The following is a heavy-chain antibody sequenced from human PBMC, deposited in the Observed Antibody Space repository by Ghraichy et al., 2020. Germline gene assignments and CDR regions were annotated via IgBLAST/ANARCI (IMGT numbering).Heavy chain of an antibody. Sequence: SETLSLTCAVSGGSISSGGYSWSWIRQPPGKGLEWIGYIYYSGSTYYNPSLKSRVTISVDTSKNQFSLKLSSVTAADTAVYYCARGSGYGGSWGQGTLVTVSS. CDR2: IYYSGST. CDR3: ARGSGYGGS. CDR1: GGSISSGGYS. J-gene: IGHJ5*02. D-gene: IGHD5-12*01. V-gene: IGHV4-30-4*07.